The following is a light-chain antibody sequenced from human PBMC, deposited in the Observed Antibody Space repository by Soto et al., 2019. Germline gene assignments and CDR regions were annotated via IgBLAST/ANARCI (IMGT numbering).Light chain of an antibody. Sequence: EIVLTQSPGTLSLSPGARAPLSCRASQNVDTNYLAWYQQKPGQAPRLLTFGASIRDTGLPDRFSGGGSGTDFTLTISRLEPEDSAVYYCQQYGSSPGTFGQGTKVDI. CDR3: QQYGSSPGT. V-gene: IGKV3-20*01. CDR2: GAS. J-gene: IGKJ1*01. CDR1: QNVDTNY.